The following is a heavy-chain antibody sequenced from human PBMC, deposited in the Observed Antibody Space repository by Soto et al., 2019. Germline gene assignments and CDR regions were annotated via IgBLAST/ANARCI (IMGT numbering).Heavy chain of an antibody. CDR1: GFTFNNYA. V-gene: IGHV3-23*01. Sequence: EVQLLESGGGLVQPGGSLRLSCAASGFTFNNYALSWVRQAPGKGLEWVSGISGTGGSTFYADSVKGRFTISRDNSKSTLYLQMNSLRAEDTAVYYCVKDSPPRPGSLRDAFDIWGQGTMVTVSS. CDR3: VKDSPPRPGSLRDAFDI. D-gene: IGHD3-10*01. J-gene: IGHJ3*02. CDR2: ISGTGGST.